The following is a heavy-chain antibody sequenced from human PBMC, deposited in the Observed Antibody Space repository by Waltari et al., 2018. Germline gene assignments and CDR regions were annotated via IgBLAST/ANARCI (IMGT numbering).Heavy chain of an antibody. D-gene: IGHD6-6*01. Sequence: EVQLVESGGGLVQPGRSLRLSCAASGFTFDDYAMHWVRQAPGKGLEWVSGISWNSGSIGYADSVKGRFTISRDNAKNSLYLQMNSLRAEDTALYYCAKDILSSSSGFLGYWGQGTLVIVSS. J-gene: IGHJ4*02. V-gene: IGHV3-9*01. CDR1: GFTFDDYA. CDR2: ISWNSGSI. CDR3: AKDILSSSSGFLGY.